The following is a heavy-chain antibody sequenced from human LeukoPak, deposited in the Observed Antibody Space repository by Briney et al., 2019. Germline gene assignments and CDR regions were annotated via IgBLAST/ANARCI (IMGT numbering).Heavy chain of an antibody. CDR1: GGSISSSSYY. CDR2: IYYSGST. J-gene: IGHJ4*02. Sequence: SETLSLTCTVSGGSISSSSYYWGWIRQPPGKGLEWIGSIYYSGSTYYNPSLKSRVTISVDTSKNQFSLKLSSVTAADTAVYYCARRAYGDYGWYFDSWGQGTLVTLSS. CDR3: ARRAYGDYGWYFDS. V-gene: IGHV4-39*01. D-gene: IGHD4-17*01.